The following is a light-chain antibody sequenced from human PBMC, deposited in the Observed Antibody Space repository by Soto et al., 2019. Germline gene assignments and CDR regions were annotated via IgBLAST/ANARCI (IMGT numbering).Light chain of an antibody. Sequence: QSALTQPASVSGSPGQSITISCTGTSSDVGAYNFVSWYQQHPGKLPKLMIFDVSRRPSGVSDRFSGSKSGNTASLTISGRQAEDEGDYYCISYTSSSTHVFGSGTKLTVL. CDR2: DVS. V-gene: IGLV2-14*03. CDR3: ISYTSSSTHV. J-gene: IGLJ1*01. CDR1: SSDVGAYNF.